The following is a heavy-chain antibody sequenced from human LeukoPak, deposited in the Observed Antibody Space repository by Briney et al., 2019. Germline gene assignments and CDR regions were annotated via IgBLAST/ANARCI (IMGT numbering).Heavy chain of an antibody. J-gene: IGHJ5*02. Sequence: GGSLRLSCAASEFTFSSYWMHWVRQVPGEGLVWLSRINSDGSSTVYADSVKGRFTISRDNAKNTLYLQMNSLRAEDTAVYYCARDRYCSSTSCYSYWFDPWGQGTLVTVSS. CDR1: EFTFSSYW. CDR3: ARDRYCSSTSCYSYWFDP. CDR2: INSDGSST. D-gene: IGHD2-2*01. V-gene: IGHV3-74*01.